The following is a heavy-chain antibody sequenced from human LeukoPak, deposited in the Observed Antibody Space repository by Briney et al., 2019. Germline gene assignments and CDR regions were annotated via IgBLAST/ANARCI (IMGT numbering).Heavy chain of an antibody. CDR2: INHSGST. CDR3: AAGSSGPQPDLLDY. CDR1: GGSFSGYY. Sequence: SETLSLTCAVYGGSFSGYYWSWIRQPPGKGLEWIGEINHSGSTNYNPSLKSRVTISVDTSKNQFSLKLSSVTAADTAVYYCAAGSSGPQPDLLDYWGQGTLVTVSS. J-gene: IGHJ4*02. V-gene: IGHV4-34*01. D-gene: IGHD3-22*01.